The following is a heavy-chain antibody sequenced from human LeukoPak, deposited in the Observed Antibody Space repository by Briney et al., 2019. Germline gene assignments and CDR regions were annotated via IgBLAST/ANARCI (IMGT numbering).Heavy chain of an antibody. CDR1: GFTFSSYA. V-gene: IGHV3-64*01. CDR2: ISSNGGST. J-gene: IGHJ3*02. CDR3: ARDLYSSSWYDAFDI. D-gene: IGHD6-13*01. Sequence: GESLRLSCAASGFTFSSYAMHWVRQAPGKGLEYVSAISSNGGSTYYANSVKGRFTISRDNSKNTLYLQMGSLRAEDMAVYYCARDLYSSSWYDAFDIWGQGTMVTVSS.